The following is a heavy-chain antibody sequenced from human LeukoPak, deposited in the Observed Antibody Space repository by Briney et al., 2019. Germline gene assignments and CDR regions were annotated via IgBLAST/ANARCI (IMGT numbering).Heavy chain of an antibody. D-gene: IGHD1-26*01. CDR1: GYSFTSYW. CDR2: IYPGDSDT. V-gene: IGHV5-51*01. J-gene: IGHJ5*02. CDR3: ARHLGGSYYSYRFDP. Sequence: GESLKISCKGSGYSFTSYWIGWVRQMPGKGLEWMGIIYPGDSDTRYSPSFQGQVTISADKSISTAYLQWSSLKASDTAMYYCARHLGGSYYSYRFDPWGQGTLVTVSS.